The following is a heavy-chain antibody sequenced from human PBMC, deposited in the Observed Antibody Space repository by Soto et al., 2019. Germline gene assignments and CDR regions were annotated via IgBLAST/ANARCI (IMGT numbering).Heavy chain of an antibody. CDR2: IWYDGSNK. CDR3: AREMPVASIECWFKH. V-gene: IGHV3-33*01. CDR1: GFTFSSYG. J-gene: IGHJ4*02. D-gene: IGHD2-15*01. Sequence: GGSLRLSCAASGFTFSSYGMHWVRQAPGKGLEWVAVIWYDGSNKYYADSVKGRFTISRDNSKNTLYLQMNSLRAEDTAVYYCAREMPVASIECWFKHWGQGTLVTVSS.